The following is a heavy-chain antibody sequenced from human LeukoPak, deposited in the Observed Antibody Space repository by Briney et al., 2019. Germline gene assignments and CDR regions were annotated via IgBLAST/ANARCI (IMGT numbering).Heavy chain of an antibody. D-gene: IGHD2-2*01. V-gene: IGHV1-69*05. Sequence: ASVKVSCKASGGTFSSYAISWVRQAPGQGLEWMGGIIPIFGTANYAQKFQGRVTITTDEPTSTAYMELSSLRSEDTAVYYCARAPRYCSSTSCYSYYYYYMDVWGKGTTVTVSS. CDR1: GGTFSSYA. CDR2: IIPIFGTA. J-gene: IGHJ6*03. CDR3: ARAPRYCSSTSCYSYYYYYMDV.